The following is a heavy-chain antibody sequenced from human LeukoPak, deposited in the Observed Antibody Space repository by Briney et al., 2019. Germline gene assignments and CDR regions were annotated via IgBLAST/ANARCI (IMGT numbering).Heavy chain of an antibody. J-gene: IGHJ6*02. Sequence: ASVKVSCKASGYTFTGYYMHWVRQAPGQGLEWMGRINPNSGGTNYAQKFQGRVTMTRDTSISTAYMGLSRLRSDDTAVYYCARGWELLPISYYYYGMDVWGQGTTVTVSS. CDR2: INPNSGGT. CDR3: ARGWELLPISYYYYGMDV. D-gene: IGHD1-26*01. V-gene: IGHV1-2*06. CDR1: GYTFTGYY.